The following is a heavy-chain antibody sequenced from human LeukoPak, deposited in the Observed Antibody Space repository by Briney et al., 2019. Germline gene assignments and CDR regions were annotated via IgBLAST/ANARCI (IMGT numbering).Heavy chain of an antibody. J-gene: IGHJ4*02. Sequence: GGSLRLSCAAYGFSFSSYWMTWVRQAPGKGLEWVANIKEDGSDKYYVDSVKGRFTISRDNAKNSLYLQMNSLRAEDTAVYYCARDSGWFRFDSWGQGTLVTVSS. CDR3: ARDSGWFRFDS. CDR2: IKEDGSDK. D-gene: IGHD6-13*01. CDR1: GFSFSSYW. V-gene: IGHV3-7*03.